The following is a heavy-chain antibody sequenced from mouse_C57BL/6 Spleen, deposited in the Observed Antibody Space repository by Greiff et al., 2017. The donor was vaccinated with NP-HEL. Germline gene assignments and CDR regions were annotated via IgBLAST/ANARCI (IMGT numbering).Heavy chain of an antibody. Sequence: QVQLQQPGPGLVQPSQSLSITCTVSGFSLTSYGVHWVRQSPGKGLEWLGVIWSGGSTDYNAAFISRLSISKDNSKSQVFFKMNSLQADDTAIYYCASRWLLRGDAMDYWGQGTSVTVSS. CDR3: ASRWLLRGDAMDY. J-gene: IGHJ4*01. D-gene: IGHD2-3*01. CDR1: GFSLTSYG. V-gene: IGHV2-2*01. CDR2: IWSGGST.